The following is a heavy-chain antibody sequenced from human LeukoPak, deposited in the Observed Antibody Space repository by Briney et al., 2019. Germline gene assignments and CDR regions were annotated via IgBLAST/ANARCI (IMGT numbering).Heavy chain of an antibody. CDR2: INHSGST. CDR3: ARGLTTVSSYNWFDP. J-gene: IGHJ5*02. D-gene: IGHD4-11*01. Sequence: SETLSLTCAVYGGSFSGYYWSWIRQPPGKGLEWIGEINHSGSTNYNPSLKSRVTISVDTSKNQFSLRLSSVTAADTAVYFCARGLTTVSSYNWFDPWGQGTLVTVSS. V-gene: IGHV4-34*01. CDR1: GGSFSGYY.